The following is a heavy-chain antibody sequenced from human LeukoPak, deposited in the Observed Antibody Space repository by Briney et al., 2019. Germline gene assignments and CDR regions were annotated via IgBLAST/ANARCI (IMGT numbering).Heavy chain of an antibody. D-gene: IGHD2-21*02. V-gene: IGHV3-30-3*01. CDR3: AKDQAPRVVTATDY. CDR1: GFSFSTYT. CDR2: IQHDGSRT. J-gene: IGHJ4*02. Sequence: PGGSLRLSCAASGFSFSTYTMNWVRQAPGKGLERVAGIQHDGSRTYYADSVKGRFTISRDNSKNTLYLQMNSLRAEDTAVYYCAKDQAPRVVTATDYWGQGTLVTVSS.